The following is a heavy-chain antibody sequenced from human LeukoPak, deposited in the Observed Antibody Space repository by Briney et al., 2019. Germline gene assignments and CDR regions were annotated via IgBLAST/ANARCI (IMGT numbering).Heavy chain of an antibody. CDR1: GGSISRTTYY. J-gene: IGHJ3*02. Sequence: SQTLSLTCTVSGGSISRTTYYWRWLRQPAGKGLEGIGRIHVSGSTNYNPSLKTRVTISVDTSKNQFFLKLSSVTAADTAVYYCARDFDSPLAFDIWGQGTMVTVSS. CDR2: IHVSGST. D-gene: IGHD3-9*01. CDR3: ARDFDSPLAFDI. V-gene: IGHV4-61*02.